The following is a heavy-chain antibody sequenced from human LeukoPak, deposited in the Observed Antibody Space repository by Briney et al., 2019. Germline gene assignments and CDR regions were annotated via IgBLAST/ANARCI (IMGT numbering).Heavy chain of an antibody. D-gene: IGHD1-1*01. CDR3: ARGVPTGIDYFDY. Sequence: GRSLRLSCAASGFTFSSYAMHWVRQAPGKGLEWVAVISYDGSNKYYADSVKGRFTISRDNSKNTLYLQMNSLRAVDTAVYYCARGVPTGIDYFDYWGQGTLVTVSS. V-gene: IGHV3-30-3*01. J-gene: IGHJ4*02. CDR2: ISYDGSNK. CDR1: GFTFSSYA.